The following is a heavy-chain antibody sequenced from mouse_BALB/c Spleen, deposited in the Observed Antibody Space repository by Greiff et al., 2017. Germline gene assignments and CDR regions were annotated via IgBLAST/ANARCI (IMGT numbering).Heavy chain of an antibody. J-gene: IGHJ4*01. CDR3: TSNYGSSYHYYAMDY. Sequence: VQLQQSGAELVKPGASVKLSCTASGFNIKDTYMHWVKQRPEQGLEWIGRIDPANGNTKYDPKFQGKATITADTSSNTAYLQLSSLTSEDSAVYYCTSNYGSSYHYYAMDYWGQGTSVTVSS. D-gene: IGHD1-1*01. CDR1: GFNIKDTY. V-gene: IGHV14-3*02. CDR2: IDPANGNT.